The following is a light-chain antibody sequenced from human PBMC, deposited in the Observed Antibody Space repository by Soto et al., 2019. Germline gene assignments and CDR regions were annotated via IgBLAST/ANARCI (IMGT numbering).Light chain of an antibody. J-gene: IGKJ3*01. CDR2: VTS. CDR3: QQYDNSPFT. Sequence: EVVLTQSPGTLSLSPGESATLSCRASQSVSGMYLAWYQQKPGQAPRLLIYVTSNRATGIPDRFSGSGSGTDFTLTIRRLEPEDFAMYFCQQYDNSPFTFGPGTKVDI. V-gene: IGKV3-20*01. CDR1: QSVSGMY.